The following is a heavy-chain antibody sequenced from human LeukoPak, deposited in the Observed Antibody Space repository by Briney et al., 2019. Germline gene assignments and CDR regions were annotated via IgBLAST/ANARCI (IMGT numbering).Heavy chain of an antibody. J-gene: IGHJ4*02. CDR1: GYTFTSYD. V-gene: IGHV1-8*01. CDR2: MNPNSGNT. Sequence: GASVKVSCKASGYTFTSYDINWVRQATGQGPEWMGWMNPNSGNTGYAQKFQGRVTMTRNTSISTAYMELSSLRSEDTAVYYCARGVAGDYYDSSGYYLALYYWGQGTLVTVSS. D-gene: IGHD3-22*01. CDR3: ARGVAGDYYDSSGYYLALYY.